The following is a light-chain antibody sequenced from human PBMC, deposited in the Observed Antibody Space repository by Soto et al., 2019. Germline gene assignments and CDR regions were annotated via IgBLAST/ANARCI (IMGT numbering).Light chain of an antibody. Sequence: DIQLTQSPSFLSASVGDRVTITCRASQDINIYLAWYQQKPGKAPKLLIYTASTLQRGVPSRFSGSGSGTEFTLTISSLQPEDFAIYFCQQVSSFSSITFGQGTRLDIE. J-gene: IGKJ5*01. CDR1: QDINIY. V-gene: IGKV1-9*01. CDR3: QQVSSFSSIT. CDR2: TAS.